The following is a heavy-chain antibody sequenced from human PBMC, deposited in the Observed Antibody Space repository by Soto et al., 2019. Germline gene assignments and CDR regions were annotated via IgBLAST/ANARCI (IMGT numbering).Heavy chain of an antibody. D-gene: IGHD1-20*01. CDR3: ASQSITGTGAAADAFDI. V-gene: IGHV4-34*01. Sequence: LSLTCAVSGGSFSGYYWSGILQPPVEGLEWIGEINHSGSTNYNPSLKSRVTISVDTSKNQFSLKLSSVTAADTAVYYCASQSITGTGAAADAFDIWGQGTMVTVSS. CDR2: INHSGST. J-gene: IGHJ3*02. CDR1: GGSFSGYY.